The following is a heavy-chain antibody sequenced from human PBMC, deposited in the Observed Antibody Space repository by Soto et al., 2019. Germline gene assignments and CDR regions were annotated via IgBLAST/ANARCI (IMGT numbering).Heavy chain of an antibody. D-gene: IGHD3-10*01. J-gene: IGHJ6*02. Sequence: PSETLSLTCTFSGGSISSSSYYWGWIRQPPGKGLEWIGSIYYSGSTYYNPSLKSRVTISVDTSKNQFSLKLSSVTAADTAVYYCARDYNVVRGVIIFNYGMDVWGQGTTVTVSS. V-gene: IGHV4-39*02. CDR3: ARDYNVVRGVIIFNYGMDV. CDR1: GGSISSSSYY. CDR2: IYYSGST.